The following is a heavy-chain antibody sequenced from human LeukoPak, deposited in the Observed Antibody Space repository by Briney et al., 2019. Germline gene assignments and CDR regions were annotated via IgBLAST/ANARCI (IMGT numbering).Heavy chain of an antibody. Sequence: GGSLRLSCAASGFTFNNYAMNWVRQAPGKGLEWVSSISGGGETTYYADSAKGRFTISRDNSKNTVYLQMNSLTGEDTAIYYCAREGGTIEIGEFDYWGQGTLVTVSS. J-gene: IGHJ4*02. CDR3: AREGGTIEIGEFDY. CDR2: ISGGGETT. CDR1: GFTFNNYA. D-gene: IGHD3-16*02. V-gene: IGHV3-23*01.